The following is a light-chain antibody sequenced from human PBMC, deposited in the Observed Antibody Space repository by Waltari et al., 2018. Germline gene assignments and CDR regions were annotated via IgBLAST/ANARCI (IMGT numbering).Light chain of an antibody. CDR1: NNEIGDYNH. Sequence: QSALTQPRSVSGSPGQSVTISCTGTNNEIGDYNHVSWYQHHPGKAPKLMIFDVTKRPSGLPVPFSASHSGNPASLTISGPQTEDEADYYCCSYVGRVYLFGLVTKVTVL. CDR2: DVT. V-gene: IGLV2-11*01. J-gene: IGLJ1*01. CDR3: CSYVGRVYL.